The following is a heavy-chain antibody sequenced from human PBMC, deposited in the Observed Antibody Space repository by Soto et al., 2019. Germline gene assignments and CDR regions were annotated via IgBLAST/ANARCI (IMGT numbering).Heavy chain of an antibody. V-gene: IGHV4-39*01. CDR2: IYYSGST. CDR3: ARQTPYSSSWYSTTYYFDY. J-gene: IGHJ4*02. D-gene: IGHD6-13*01. Sequence: SVTLSLTCTVTGGSIISSSYYWGWIRQPPGKGLEWIGSIYYSGSTYYNPSLKSRVTISVDTSKNQFSLKLSSVTAADTAVYYCARQTPYSSSWYSTTYYFDYWGQRTLVTVSS. CDR1: GGSIISSSYY.